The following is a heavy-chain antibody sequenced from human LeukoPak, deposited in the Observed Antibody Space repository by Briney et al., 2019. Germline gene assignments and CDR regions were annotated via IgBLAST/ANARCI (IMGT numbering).Heavy chain of an antibody. CDR1: GGSISSSSYF. CDR3: ARSRTITGTDY. CDR2: IYYSGST. V-gene: IGHV4-39*01. J-gene: IGHJ4*02. Sequence: TSETLSLTCTVSGGSISSSSYFWGWIRQPPGKGLEWIGSIYYSGSTYYNPSLKSRVTISVDTSKNQFSLKLSSVTAADTAVYYCARSRTITGTDYWGQGTLVTVSS. D-gene: IGHD1-20*01.